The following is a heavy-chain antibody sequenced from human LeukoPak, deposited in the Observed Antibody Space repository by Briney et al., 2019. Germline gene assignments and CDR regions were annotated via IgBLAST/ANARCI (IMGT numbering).Heavy chain of an antibody. J-gene: IGHJ4*02. V-gene: IGHV1-2*02. CDR2: INPNSGGT. CDR1: GYTFTGYY. D-gene: IGHD3-22*01. Sequence: ASVKVSCKASGYTFTGYYMHWVRQAPGQGLEWMGWINPNSGGTNYAQKFQGRVTMTRDTSISTAYMELSRLRSDDTAVYYCARGPSSADYYDSSGFDYWGQGTLVTVSS. CDR3: ARGPSSADYYDSSGFDY.